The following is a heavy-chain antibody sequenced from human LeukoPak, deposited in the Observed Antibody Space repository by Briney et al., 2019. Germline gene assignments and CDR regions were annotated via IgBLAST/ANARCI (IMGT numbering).Heavy chain of an antibody. CDR1: GYTFTSYG. D-gene: IGHD2-2*01. Sequence: ASVKVSCKASGYTFTSYGISWVRQAPGQGLEWMGWISAYNGNTNYAQKLQGRVTMTTDTSTSTAYMELRSLRSDDTAVYYCARDSQVVPAAYYYYGIDVWGQGTTVTVSS. V-gene: IGHV1-18*01. J-gene: IGHJ6*02. CDR2: ISAYNGNT. CDR3: ARDSQVVPAAYYYYGIDV.